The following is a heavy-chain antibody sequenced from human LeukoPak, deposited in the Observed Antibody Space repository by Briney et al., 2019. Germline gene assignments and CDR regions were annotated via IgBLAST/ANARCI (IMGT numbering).Heavy chain of an antibody. D-gene: IGHD3-22*01. CDR1: GDSIRSSSHY. J-gene: IGHJ4*02. CDR3: ARKAFYSGYYLYYFDY. V-gene: IGHV4-39*07. Sequence: SETLSLTCTVSGDSIRSSSHYWGWLRQFPGKGLEWLGSIYHSGSTYYNPSLKSRVTISVDTSKNQFSLKLSSVTAADTAVYYCARKAFYSGYYLYYFDYWGQGTLVTVSS. CDR2: IYHSGST.